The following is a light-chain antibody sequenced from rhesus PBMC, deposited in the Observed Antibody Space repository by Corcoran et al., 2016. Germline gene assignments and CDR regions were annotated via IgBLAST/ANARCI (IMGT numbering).Light chain of an antibody. CDR3: LQHSNWPRT. CDR1: QSVSSS. V-gene: IGKV3-24*01. Sequence: EIVMTQSPATLSLSPGERATLSCRASQSVSSSLAWYHQKPGQTPRLLIDGASSRATGIPDRFSGSGSGKDFTLTISSLEPEDVAFYYCLQHSNWPRTFGQGTKVEIK. CDR2: GAS. J-gene: IGKJ1*01.